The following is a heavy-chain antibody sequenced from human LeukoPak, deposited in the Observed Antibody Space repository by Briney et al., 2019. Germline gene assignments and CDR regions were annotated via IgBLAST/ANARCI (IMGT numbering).Heavy chain of an antibody. Sequence: SETLSLTCTVSGGSISNYYWSWIRQPPGKGLEWIGYIYYSGSTNYNPSLKSRVTISVDTSKNQFSLKLSSVTAADTAVYYCARIAYYYDSSGYSQYYFDYWGQGTLVTVSS. CDR1: GGSISNYY. V-gene: IGHV4-59*08. D-gene: IGHD3-22*01. CDR3: ARIAYYYDSSGYSQYYFDY. CDR2: IYYSGST. J-gene: IGHJ4*02.